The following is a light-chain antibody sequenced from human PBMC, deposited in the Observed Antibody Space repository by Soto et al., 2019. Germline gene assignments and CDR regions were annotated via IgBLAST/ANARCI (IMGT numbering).Light chain of an antibody. V-gene: IGKV1-5*01. CDR2: DAS. CDR3: LPYYSYWP. J-gene: IGKJ1*01. CDR1: QSISSW. Sequence: VSMSVSAVSVYEGDRVTITCRASQSISSWLAWYQQKPGKAPKLLIYDASSLESGVPSRFSGSGSGTEFTLTFFSLQPDDFATYYSLPYYSYWPFGQVT.